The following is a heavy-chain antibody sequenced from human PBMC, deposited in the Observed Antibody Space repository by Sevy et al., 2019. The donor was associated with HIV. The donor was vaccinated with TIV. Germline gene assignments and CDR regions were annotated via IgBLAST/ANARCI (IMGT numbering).Heavy chain of an antibody. J-gene: IGHJ6*02. V-gene: IGHV3-15*01. CDR3: ATDPIIVLMVTDGMDV. CDR1: GLTFTYAW. Sequence: GGSLRLSCAVSGLTFTYAWMSWVRQAPVKGLEWVGRIKSKVDGGTTDYGAPVKGRFTISRDDSKNTLYLQMNSLKTEDTAVYYCATDPIIVLMVTDGMDVWGQRTTVTVSS. D-gene: IGHD2-8*01. CDR2: IKSKVDGGTT.